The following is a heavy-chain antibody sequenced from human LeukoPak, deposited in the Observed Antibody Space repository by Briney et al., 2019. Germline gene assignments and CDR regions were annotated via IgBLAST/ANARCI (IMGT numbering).Heavy chain of an antibody. V-gene: IGHV3-21*01. CDR1: GFTFNTYN. Sequence: PGGSLRLSCAGSGFTFNTYNMNWVRQAPGRGLEWVSSIEPSGFTIFYANSVKGRFTISRDNAKNSLYLQMNSLRPDDTALYFCASGIRERGFDYWGHGTLVTVFS. J-gene: IGHJ4*01. CDR3: ASGIRERGFDY. CDR2: IEPSGFTI. D-gene: IGHD1-1*01.